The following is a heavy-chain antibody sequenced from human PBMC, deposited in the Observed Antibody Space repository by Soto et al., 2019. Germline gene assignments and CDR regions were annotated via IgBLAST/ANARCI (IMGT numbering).Heavy chain of an antibody. CDR3: ARSVGYSYGYALDY. Sequence: GSLRLSCAASGFTFSSYAMHWVRQAPGKGLEWVAVISYDGSNKYYADSVKGRFTISRDNSKNTLYLQMNSLRAEDTAVYYCARSVGYSYGYALDYWGQGTLVTVSS. CDR1: GFTFSSYA. CDR2: ISYDGSNK. V-gene: IGHV3-30-3*01. D-gene: IGHD5-18*01. J-gene: IGHJ4*02.